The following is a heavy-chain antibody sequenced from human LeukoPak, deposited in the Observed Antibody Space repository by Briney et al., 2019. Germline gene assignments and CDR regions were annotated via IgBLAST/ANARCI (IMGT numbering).Heavy chain of an antibody. Sequence: GGSLRLSCAASGFTFTSYSMNWVRQAPGKGLEWVSSISSTSKYIDYADSLKGRFTISRDNAKSSLYLQMNSLRAEDTAVYYCARTYDFWSGYYGYWGQGTLVTVSS. D-gene: IGHD3-3*01. V-gene: IGHV3-21*06. CDR1: GFTFTSYS. J-gene: IGHJ4*02. CDR2: ISSTSKYI. CDR3: ARTYDFWSGYYGY.